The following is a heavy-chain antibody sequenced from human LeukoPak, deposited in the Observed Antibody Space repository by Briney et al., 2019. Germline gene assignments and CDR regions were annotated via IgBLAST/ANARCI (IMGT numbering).Heavy chain of an antibody. D-gene: IGHD2-2*01. CDR3: AKAMERDIVVVPALTDAFDI. V-gene: IGHV3-23*01. CDR1: GFTFSDYA. J-gene: IGHJ3*02. CDR2: LSGSGAGT. Sequence: GGSLRLSCAASGFTFSDYALGWVRQAPGRGLEWVATLSGSGAGTYYSDSVQGRFTISRDNSKNTLYLQMNSLRAEDTAVYYCAKAMERDIVVVPALTDAFDIWGQGTMVTVSS.